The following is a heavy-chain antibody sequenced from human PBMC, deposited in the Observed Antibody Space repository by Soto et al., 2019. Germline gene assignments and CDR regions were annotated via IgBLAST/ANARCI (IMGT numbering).Heavy chain of an antibody. CDR2: TIPILDVA. CDR3: ARDSPTGSTYSGYDAIDS. CDR1: GGTFSTST. Sequence: QVQLVQSGAEVKKPGSSVKVSCKASGGTFSTSTFTWVRQAPGQVLEWMGRTIPILDVADYAQDFQGRVTITADKSTSTAYMELTSLTSKDTAVYYCARDSPTGSTYSGYDAIDSWGQGTLVTVSS. J-gene: IGHJ4*02. V-gene: IGHV1-69*08. D-gene: IGHD5-12*01.